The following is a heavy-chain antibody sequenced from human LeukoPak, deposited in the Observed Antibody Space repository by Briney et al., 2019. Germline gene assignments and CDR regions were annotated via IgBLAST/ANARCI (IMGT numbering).Heavy chain of an antibody. Sequence: PSETLSLTCTVSGASFSSGDQYWNWIRQSPGKGLEWIGSIHPSGTLYNNPSLESRVTMPMDTSKNQFSLNLNSVTAADTAVYYCARVEAYGSGSYPDYWGQGTLVTVSS. CDR3: ARVEAYGSGSYPDY. V-gene: IGHV4-31*03. D-gene: IGHD3-10*01. CDR1: GASFSSGDQY. J-gene: IGHJ4*02. CDR2: IHPSGTL.